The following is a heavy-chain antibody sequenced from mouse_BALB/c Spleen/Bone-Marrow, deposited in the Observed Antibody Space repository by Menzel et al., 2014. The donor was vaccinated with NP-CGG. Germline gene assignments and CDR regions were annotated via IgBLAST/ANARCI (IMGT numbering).Heavy chain of an antibody. CDR2: IYPGDGET. CDR3: ARKYGDY. J-gene: IGHJ2*01. CDR1: GYPFSSYW. V-gene: IGHV1-80*01. Sequence: QVQLQQSGAELVRPGSSVKISCKASGYPFSSYWMNWVKQRPGQGLEWIGQIYPGDGETNYNGKFKGNATLTADKSSSTASMQLISLTSEDSAVYFCARKYGDYWGQGTTLTVSS. D-gene: IGHD2-10*02.